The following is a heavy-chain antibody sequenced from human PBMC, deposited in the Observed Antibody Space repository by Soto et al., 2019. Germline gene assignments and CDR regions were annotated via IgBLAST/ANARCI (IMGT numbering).Heavy chain of an antibody. CDR1: GDSMATGGHY. D-gene: IGHD3-16*01. Sequence: SETLSLTCTVSGDSMATGGHYYNWIRQVPGKGLEWIGYVYYSGATHYTPSLRARATISRDTSKNQFSLRLISVTAADTALYNCARDKDLKSTVWGFWGHGTQVTVS. V-gene: IGHV4-31*03. CDR2: VYYSGAT. J-gene: IGHJ4*01. CDR3: ARDKDLKSTVWGF.